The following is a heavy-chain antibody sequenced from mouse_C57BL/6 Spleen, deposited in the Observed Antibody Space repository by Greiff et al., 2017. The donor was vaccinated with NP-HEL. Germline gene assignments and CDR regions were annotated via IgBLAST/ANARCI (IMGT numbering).Heavy chain of an antibody. D-gene: IGHD2-1*01. CDR3: ARVYYGNYYAMDY. Sequence: EVKLMDSGGGLVKPGGSLKLSCAASGFTFSDYGMHWVRQAPEKGLEWVAYISSGSSTIYYADTVKGRFTISRDNAKNTLFLQMTSLRSEDTAMYYCARVYYGNYYAMDYWGQGTSVTVSS. J-gene: IGHJ4*01. CDR2: ISSGSSTI. V-gene: IGHV5-17*01. CDR1: GFTFSDYG.